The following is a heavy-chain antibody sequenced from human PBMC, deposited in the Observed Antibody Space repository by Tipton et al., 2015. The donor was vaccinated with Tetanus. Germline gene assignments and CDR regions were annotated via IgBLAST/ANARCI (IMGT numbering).Heavy chain of an antibody. D-gene: IGHD3-9*01. J-gene: IGHJ4*02. V-gene: IGHV4-34*01. CDR2: INHSGST. CDR3: ASFPRLVRSAY. CDR1: GGSFSGYY. Sequence: TLSLTCAVYGGSFSGYYWSWIRQPPGKGLEWIGEINHSGSTNYNPSLKSRVTISVDTSKSQFSLKLSSVTAADTAVYYCASFPRLVRSAYWGQGTLVTVSS.